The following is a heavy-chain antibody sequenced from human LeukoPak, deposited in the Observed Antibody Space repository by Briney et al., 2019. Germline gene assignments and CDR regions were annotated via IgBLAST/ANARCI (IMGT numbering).Heavy chain of an antibody. CDR3: AKGHGMGPRALTLGY. CDR1: GFTFSSYW. V-gene: IGHV3-7*02. D-gene: IGHD3-9*01. J-gene: IGHJ4*02. CDR2: IKQDGTEK. Sequence: GGSLRLSCAASGFTFSSYWMSWVRQAPGEGLEWVANIKQDGTEKYYMDSVKGRFSISRDNAKNSLYLQMNALRAEDTAVYYCAKGHGMGPRALTLGYWGQGTLVTLSS.